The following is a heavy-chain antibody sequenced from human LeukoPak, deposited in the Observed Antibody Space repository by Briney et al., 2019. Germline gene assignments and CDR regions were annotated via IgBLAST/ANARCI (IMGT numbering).Heavy chain of an antibody. D-gene: IGHD2-21*01. J-gene: IGHJ4*02. Sequence: SETLSLTCTISGGSITSDHWGWIRQPPGKGLESVGYIHTTGSTDYSPSHRSRVTISMDTSKYHFSLNLRSVTAADTAIYYCATHLFGKGLEYWGQGILVTVSS. CDR2: IHTTGST. CDR3: ATHLFGKGLEY. V-gene: IGHV4-4*09. CDR1: GGSITSDH.